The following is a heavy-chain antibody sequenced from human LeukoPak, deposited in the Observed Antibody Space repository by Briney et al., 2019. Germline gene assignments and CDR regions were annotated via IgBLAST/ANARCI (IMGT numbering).Heavy chain of an antibody. CDR1: GFIFSSYE. Sequence: GGSLRLSCAASGFIFSSYEMNWVRQAPGRGLEWVSYISSSGSSIYYADSVKGRFTISRDNAKNSLYLQMNSLRAEDTAVYYCARENTIFGVVITEDYYCGMDVWGLGTTVTVSS. J-gene: IGHJ6*02. V-gene: IGHV3-48*03. CDR2: ISSSGSSI. CDR3: ARENTIFGVVITEDYYCGMDV. D-gene: IGHD3-3*01.